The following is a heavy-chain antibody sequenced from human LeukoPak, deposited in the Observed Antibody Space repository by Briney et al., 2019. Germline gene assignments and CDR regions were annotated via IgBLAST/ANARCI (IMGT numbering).Heavy chain of an antibody. CDR1: GFIFRNYA. V-gene: IGHV3-30*04. Sequence: PGGSLRLSCVGSGFIFRNYAMYWVRQAPGKGLEWVADISSDGSTDYYADSVKGRVTVSRDNSKNTVYLQMNSLRDDNTAVYHCARRLLGSTAAFDHWGQGTQVTVSS. CDR3: ARRLLGSTAAFDH. J-gene: IGHJ4*02. CDR2: ISSDGSTD. D-gene: IGHD6-13*01.